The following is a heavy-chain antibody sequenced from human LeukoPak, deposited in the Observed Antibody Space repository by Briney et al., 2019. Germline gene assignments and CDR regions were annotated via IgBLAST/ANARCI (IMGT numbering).Heavy chain of an antibody. CDR3: ASDSYSPEYFQH. V-gene: IGHV3-66*01. Sequence: PGGSLRLACAASGFSVSNNYMSWGRQAPGKGLEWVSVVYSGGSTFYADSVKGGVTISRDNSKKPRYLQMNSLRAEDTAVYYCASDSYSPEYFQHWGQGTLVTVSS. CDR1: GFSVSNNY. D-gene: IGHD2-15*01. CDR2: VYSGGST. J-gene: IGHJ1*01.